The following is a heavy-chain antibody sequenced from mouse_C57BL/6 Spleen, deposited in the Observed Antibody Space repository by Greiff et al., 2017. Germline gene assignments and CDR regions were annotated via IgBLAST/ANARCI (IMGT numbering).Heavy chain of an antibody. CDR3: ARRGYYDDGYAMDY. J-gene: IGHJ4*01. Sequence: QVQLQQSGAELVRPGTSVKVSCTASGYAFTNYLIDWVKQRPGQGLEWIGGINPGSGGTNYNEKFKGKATLTADKSSSTAYMQLSSLTSEDSAVYFCARRGYYDDGYAMDYWGQGTSVTVSS. V-gene: IGHV1-54*01. D-gene: IGHD2-4*01. CDR2: INPGSGGT. CDR1: GYAFTNYL.